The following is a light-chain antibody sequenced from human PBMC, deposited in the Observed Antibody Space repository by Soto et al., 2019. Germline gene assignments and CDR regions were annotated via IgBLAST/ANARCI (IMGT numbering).Light chain of an antibody. V-gene: IGKV1-39*01. J-gene: IGKJ1*01. CDR3: QQSYSTPPT. CDR1: QSISSY. Sequence: DIQMTQSPSSLSASVGDRVTITCRASQSISSYLNWYQQKPGKAPKLLIYAASSLQSGVPSRFSSSGSGTYFTLTISSLQPEDFATYYCQQSYSTPPTFGQGTKVEIK. CDR2: AAS.